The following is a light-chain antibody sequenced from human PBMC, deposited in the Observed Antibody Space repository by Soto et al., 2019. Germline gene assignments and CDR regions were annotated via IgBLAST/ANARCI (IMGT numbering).Light chain of an antibody. Sequence: EIVLTQSPDTLSVSPGERATLSCRASQSISRTLAWYQQKSGQPPRLLIYAASTRATGFPARFSGSGSGTEFTLTISSLQSEDFAVYYCQQYNNWPLTFGGGTKVDIK. CDR1: QSISRT. V-gene: IGKV3D-15*01. CDR2: AAS. CDR3: QQYNNWPLT. J-gene: IGKJ4*01.